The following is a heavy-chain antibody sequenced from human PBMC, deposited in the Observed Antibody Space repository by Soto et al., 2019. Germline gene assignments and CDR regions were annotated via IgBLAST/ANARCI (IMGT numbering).Heavy chain of an antibody. CDR3: ARVWGIAARQGPLTFDY. J-gene: IGHJ4*02. CDR2: IYYSGST. CDR1: GGSISSGGYY. V-gene: IGHV4-31*03. Sequence: QLQLQESGPGLVKPSQTLSLTCTVSGGSISSGGYYWSWIRQHPGKGLEWIGYIYYSGSTYYNPSLKSRVTISVDTSKNQFSLKLSSVTTADTAVYYCARVWGIAARQGPLTFDYWGQGTLVTVSS. D-gene: IGHD6-6*01.